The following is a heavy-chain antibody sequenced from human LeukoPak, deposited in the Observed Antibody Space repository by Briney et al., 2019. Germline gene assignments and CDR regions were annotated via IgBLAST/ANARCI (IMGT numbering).Heavy chain of an antibody. D-gene: IGHD6-13*01. CDR2: IYYSGST. J-gene: IGHJ4*02. Sequence: SETLSLTYTVSAGSISSSTYSWGWIRQPPGKGLEWIGSIYYSGSTYYNPSLKSRVTISVDTSKNQFSLKLSSVTAADTAVYYCARGAAATYWGQGTLVTVSS. V-gene: IGHV4-39*07. CDR3: ARGAAATY. CDR1: AGSISSSTYS.